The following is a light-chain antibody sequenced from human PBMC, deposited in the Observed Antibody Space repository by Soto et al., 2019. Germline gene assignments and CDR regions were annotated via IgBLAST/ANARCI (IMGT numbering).Light chain of an antibody. Sequence: QSVLTQPASVSGSPGQSITISCTGKSREFGSYNLVSWYQQHPGKAPKLMIYEGSKRPSGVSNRFSGSKSGNTASLTISGLQAEDEADYYCCSYAGSSTLCVFGTGTKVTVL. CDR3: CSYAGSSTLCV. CDR1: SREFGSYNL. J-gene: IGLJ1*01. V-gene: IGLV2-23*01. CDR2: EGS.